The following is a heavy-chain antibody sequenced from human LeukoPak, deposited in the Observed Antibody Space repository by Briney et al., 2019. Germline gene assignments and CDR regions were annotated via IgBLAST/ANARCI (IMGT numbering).Heavy chain of an antibody. J-gene: IGHJ4*02. Sequence: SETLSLTCGVSGYSITSGYFWGWIRQPPGKGLEWIGSIYHSGTTYYNPSLKSRVTISADTSKNQFSLKLSSVTAADTAVYYCARPPDSSDYGAAFDFWGQGTLVTVSS. CDR1: GYSITSGYF. CDR3: ARPPDSSDYGAAFDF. CDR2: IYHSGTT. D-gene: IGHD4-17*01. V-gene: IGHV4-38-2*01.